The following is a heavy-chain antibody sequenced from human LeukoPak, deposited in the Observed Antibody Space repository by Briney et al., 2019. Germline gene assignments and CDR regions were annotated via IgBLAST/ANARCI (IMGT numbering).Heavy chain of an antibody. CDR1: GGSFSGYY. D-gene: IGHD2-2*01. CDR3: ARQGYQLRYFFDY. V-gene: IGHV4-34*01. CDR2: IYYSGST. Sequence: PSETLSLTCAVYGGSFSGYYWSWIRQPPGKGLEWIGSIYYSGSTYYNPSLKSRVTISVDTSKNQFSLKLSSVTAADTAVYYCARQGYQLRYFFDYWGQGTLVTVSS. J-gene: IGHJ4*02.